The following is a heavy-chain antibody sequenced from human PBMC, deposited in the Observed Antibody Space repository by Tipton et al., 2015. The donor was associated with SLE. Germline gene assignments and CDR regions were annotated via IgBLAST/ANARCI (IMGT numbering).Heavy chain of an antibody. J-gene: IGHJ6*02. CDR1: GGIFSSYA. CDR3: ARDEAGLRRPYGMDV. V-gene: IGHV1-69*01. Sequence: QSGAEVKKPGSSVKVSCKASGGIFSSYAISWVRQAPGQGLEWMGGIIPIFDTTDYAQKFKGRITITADDSTSTAYMELSSLTSDDTAVYYCARDEAGLRRPYGMDVWGQGTTVTVSS. D-gene: IGHD5-12*01. CDR2: IIPIFDTT.